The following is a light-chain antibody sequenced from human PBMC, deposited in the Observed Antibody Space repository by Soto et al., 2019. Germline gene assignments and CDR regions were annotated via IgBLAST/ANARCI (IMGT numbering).Light chain of an antibody. CDR1: GSNIGSNG. CDR2: SDN. V-gene: IGLV1-44*01. CDR3: AAWDGSLSAVL. J-gene: IGLJ2*01. Sequence: QLVLTQPPSASGTPGQRVTISCSGSGSNIGSNGVNWYQHIPGTAPKLLIYSDNQRPSGVPARFSGSKSGTSASLAISGLQSEDEADYYCAAWDGSLSAVLFGGGTKVTVL.